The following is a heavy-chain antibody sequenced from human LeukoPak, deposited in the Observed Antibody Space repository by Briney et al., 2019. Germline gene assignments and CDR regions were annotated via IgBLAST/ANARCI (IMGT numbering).Heavy chain of an antibody. CDR1: GFTFSYSA. D-gene: IGHD3-22*01. V-gene: IGHV3-30*04. J-gene: IGHJ4*02. Sequence: GGSLRLSCAASGFTFSYSAMYWVRQAPGKGLEWVAVISSDGSNKYYADSVKGRFTISRDNSKNTLYLQMNSLRAEDTAVYYCARPLGYDSSGRDCWGQGTLVTVSS. CDR2: ISSDGSNK. CDR3: ARPLGYDSSGRDC.